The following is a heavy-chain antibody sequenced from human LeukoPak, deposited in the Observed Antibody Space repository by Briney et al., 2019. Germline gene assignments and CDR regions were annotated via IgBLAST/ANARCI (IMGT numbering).Heavy chain of an antibody. J-gene: IGHJ6*02. CDR3: ARRYCTSTSCSQGDGMDV. CDR2: INPSGGST. V-gene: IGHV1-46*01. D-gene: IGHD2-2*01. CDR1: AYTFTSYY. Sequence: ASVKVSCKASAYTFTSYYMHWVRQAPGQGLEWMGIINPSGGSTSYAQKFQGRVTMTRDTSTSTVYMELSSLRSEDTAVYYCARRYCTSTSCSQGDGMDVWGQGTTVTVSS.